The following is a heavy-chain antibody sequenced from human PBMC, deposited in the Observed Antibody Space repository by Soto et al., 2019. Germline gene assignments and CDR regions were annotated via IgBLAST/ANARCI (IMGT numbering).Heavy chain of an antibody. V-gene: IGHV1-8*01. D-gene: IGHD6-13*01. CDR3: AGAKSIAADATGNWFDP. CDR1: GYTFTSYD. J-gene: IGHJ5*02. CDR2: MNPNSGNT. Sequence: GASVKVSCKASGYTFTSYDINWVRQATGQGLEWMGWMNPNSGNTGYAQKFQGRVTMTRNTSISTAYMELSSLRSEDTAVYYCAGAKSIAADATGNWFDPWGQGTLVTVSS.